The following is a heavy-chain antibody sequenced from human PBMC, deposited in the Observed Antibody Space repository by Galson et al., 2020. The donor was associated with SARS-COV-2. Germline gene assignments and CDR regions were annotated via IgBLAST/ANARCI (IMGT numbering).Heavy chain of an antibody. J-gene: IGHJ4*02. CDR3: ARDLGGYSSSWYYFDD. V-gene: IGHV3-21*01. CDR2: LSSSSTYI. CDR1: GFTFSSSS. Sequence: GESLKLSCAASGFTFSSSSMNWVRQAPGKGLEWVSSLSSSSTYIYYAASVKGRFTISRDNAKNSLYLHMNSLRAEDTAVYYCARDLGGYSSSWYYFDDWGQGTLGTVSA. D-gene: IGHD6-13*01.